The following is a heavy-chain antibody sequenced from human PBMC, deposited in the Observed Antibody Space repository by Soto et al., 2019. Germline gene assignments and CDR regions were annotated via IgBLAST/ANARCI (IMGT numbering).Heavy chain of an antibody. CDR3: ARGSVDTVDSSGFYDY. J-gene: IGHJ4*02. D-gene: IGHD3-22*01. CDR1: GGSFSAYY. V-gene: IGHV4-34*01. CDR2: INHSGGT. Sequence: PSETLSLTCAVDGGSFSAYYWSWIRQPPGKGLEWIGEINHSGGTSYNPSLKSRVTISVDTSKSQFSLKLTSVTAADRPVYYCARGSVDTVDSSGFYDYWGQGTPVTVSS.